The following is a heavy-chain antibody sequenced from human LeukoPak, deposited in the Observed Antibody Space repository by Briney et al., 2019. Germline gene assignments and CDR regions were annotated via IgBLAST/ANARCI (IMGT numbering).Heavy chain of an antibody. D-gene: IGHD3-10*01. Sequence: WASVKVSCKASGYTFTSYGISWVRQAPGQGLEWMGWISAYNGNTNYAQKLQGRVTMTTDTSTSTAYMELRSLRSDDTAVYYCARSNGYYYGSGSYYSDYWGQGTLVTVSS. CDR3: ARSNGYYYGSGSYYSDY. V-gene: IGHV1-18*01. J-gene: IGHJ4*02. CDR2: ISAYNGNT. CDR1: GYTFTSYG.